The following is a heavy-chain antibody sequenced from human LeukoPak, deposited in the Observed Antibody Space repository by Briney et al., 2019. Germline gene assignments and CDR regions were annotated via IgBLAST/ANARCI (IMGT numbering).Heavy chain of an antibody. J-gene: IGHJ4*02. Sequence: QPGGSLRLSCAASGFTFSSYAMSRVRQAPGKGLEWVSAISGSGGSTYYADSVKGRFTTSRDNSKNTLYLQMNSLRAEDTAVYYCAKALLRFLEWLPSDYWGQGTLVTVSS. CDR1: GFTFSSYA. CDR3: AKALLRFLEWLPSDY. CDR2: ISGSGGST. D-gene: IGHD3-3*01. V-gene: IGHV3-23*01.